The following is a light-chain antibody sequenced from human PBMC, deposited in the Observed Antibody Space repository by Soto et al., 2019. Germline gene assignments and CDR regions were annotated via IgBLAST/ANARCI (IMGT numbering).Light chain of an antibody. CDR1: SGHNTYS. CDR2: LKSDGSH. J-gene: IGLJ2*01. Sequence: QLVLTQSPSASASLGASVKLTCTLSSGHNTYSIAWHQQQPEKGPRFLMKLKSDGSHSRGDGIPDRFSGSSSGAERYLTISSLQYEDEADYYCQTWATGIQVFGGGTKLTVL. V-gene: IGLV4-69*01. CDR3: QTWATGIQV.